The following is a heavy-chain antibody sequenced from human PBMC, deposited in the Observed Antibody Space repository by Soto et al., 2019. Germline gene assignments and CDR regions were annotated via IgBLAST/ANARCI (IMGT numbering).Heavy chain of an antibody. CDR3: ARDIFGLITIGVSDF. CDR2: INAENGNT. Sequence: QVPLLQSGAEVKKPGASVKVSCKASGYTFTTYSMHWVRQAPGQRLEWMGWINAENGNTKYSQKLQGRVTITRDTSASTAYMELSSLRSEDTAMYYCARDIFGLITIGVSDFWGQGTLVTVSS. J-gene: IGHJ4*02. CDR1: GYTFTTYS. V-gene: IGHV1-3*01. D-gene: IGHD3-10*02.